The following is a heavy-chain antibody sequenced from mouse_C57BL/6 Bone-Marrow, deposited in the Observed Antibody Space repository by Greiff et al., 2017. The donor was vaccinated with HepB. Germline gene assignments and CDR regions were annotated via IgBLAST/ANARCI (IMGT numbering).Heavy chain of an antibody. Sequence: EVQLVESGGGLVQPKGSLKLSCAASGFSFTTYAMNWVRQAPGKGLEWVARIRSKSNNYATYYADSVKDRFTISRADSESMLYLQMNNSKTEDTAMYYCVRGGYDFDYWGQGTTLTVSS. CDR1: GFSFTTYA. CDR3: VRGGYDFDY. V-gene: IGHV10-1*01. D-gene: IGHD2-4*01. J-gene: IGHJ2*01. CDR2: IRSKSNNYAT.